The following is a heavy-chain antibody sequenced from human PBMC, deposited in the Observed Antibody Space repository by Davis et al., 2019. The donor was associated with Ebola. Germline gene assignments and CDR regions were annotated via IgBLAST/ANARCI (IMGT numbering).Heavy chain of an antibody. CDR2: ISAYNGNT. CDR1: GYSFKNYA. CDR3: AKLYAVAATRTFIDQ. J-gene: IGHJ4*02. V-gene: IGHV1-18*01. Sequence: AASVKVSCKASGYSFKNYAISWVRQAPGQGLGWMGWISAYNGNTNYAQKVQGRVTMTTDTSTGTAYMELRSLTVDDTAVYYCAKLYAVAATRTFIDQWGQGALVTVSS. D-gene: IGHD1-26*01.